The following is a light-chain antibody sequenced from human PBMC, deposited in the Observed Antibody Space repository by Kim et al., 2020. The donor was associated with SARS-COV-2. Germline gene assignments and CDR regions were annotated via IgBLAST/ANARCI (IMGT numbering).Light chain of an antibody. J-gene: IGLJ2*01. CDR2: DNN. CDR3: AAWDDSLNGVV. CDR1: PSNIGGNI. V-gene: IGLV1-44*01. Sequence: GQGVTISCSGSPSNIGGNIVHWYQQLSGAAPKLLIYDNNRRPSGVPDRFSGSKSGSSASLAISGVQSDDEADYHCAAWDDSLNGVVFGGGTQLTVL.